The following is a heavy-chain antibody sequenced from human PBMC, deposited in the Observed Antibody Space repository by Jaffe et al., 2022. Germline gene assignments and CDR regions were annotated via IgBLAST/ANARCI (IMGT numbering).Heavy chain of an antibody. CDR3: ARHSSSWSLYYFDY. CDR2: FYHSGTT. D-gene: IGHD6-13*01. Sequence: QVQLQESGPGLVKPSETLSLTCAVSGSSISSGYYWGWIRQPPGKGLEWIGSFYHSGTTYYNPSLKSRGTISVDTSKNQFSLKLSSVTAADTAVYYCARHSSSWSLYYFDYWGQGTLVTVSS. CDR1: GSSISSGYY. J-gene: IGHJ4*02. V-gene: IGHV4-38-2*01.